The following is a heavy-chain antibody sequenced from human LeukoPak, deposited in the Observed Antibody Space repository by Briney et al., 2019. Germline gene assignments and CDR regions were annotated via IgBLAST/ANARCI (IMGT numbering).Heavy chain of an antibody. CDR1: GYTFTGYY. D-gene: IGHD3/OR15-3a*01. Sequence: ASVKVSCKASGYTFTGYYMHWVRQAPGQGLEWMGRINPNSGGTNYAQKFQGRVTMTRDTSISTAYMELSRLRSDDTAVYYCARAVRDFWTSPVDYWGQGTLVTVSS. CDR2: INPNSGGT. CDR3: ARAVRDFWTSPVDY. V-gene: IGHV1-2*06. J-gene: IGHJ4*02.